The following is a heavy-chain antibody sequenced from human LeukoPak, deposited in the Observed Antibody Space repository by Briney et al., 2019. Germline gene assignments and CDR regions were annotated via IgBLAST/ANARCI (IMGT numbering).Heavy chain of an antibody. CDR3: AKDIYPLHYYDSRGYYSY. J-gene: IGHJ4*02. V-gene: IGHV3-23*01. CDR2: ISGSGGST. CDR1: GFTFSSYA. D-gene: IGHD3-22*01. Sequence: GGSLRLSCAASGFTFSSYAMSWVRQAPGKGLEWVSAISGSGGSTYYADSVKGRFTISRDNSKNTLYLQMNSLRAEDTAVYYCAKDIYPLHYYDSRGYYSYWGQGTLVTVSS.